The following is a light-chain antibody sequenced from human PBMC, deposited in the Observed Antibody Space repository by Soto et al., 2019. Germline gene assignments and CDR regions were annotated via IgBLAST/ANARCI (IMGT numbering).Light chain of an antibody. CDR1: QRINNY. V-gene: IGKV1-39*01. J-gene: IGKJ2*01. Sequence: DIQMTQSPSALSASVGDRVTITCRASQRINNYLNWYQQKPGKAPKLLIYAASSLQSGVPSRFTGSGSGTDFTLTISSLQPEDFAVYYCQQRSSWPPAFTFGQGTKLEIK. CDR2: AAS. CDR3: QQRSSWPPAFT.